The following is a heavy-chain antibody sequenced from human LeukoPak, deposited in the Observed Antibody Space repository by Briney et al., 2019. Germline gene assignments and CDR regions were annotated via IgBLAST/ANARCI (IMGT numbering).Heavy chain of an antibody. CDR3: ARVRYCSTTSCNTDYYYYMDV. Sequence: ASVKVSCKASGYTFTSYYMHWVRQAPGQGLEWMGIINPSGGSTSYAQKFQGRVTMTRDTSTSTVYMELSSLRSEDTAVYYCARVRYCSTTSCNTDYYYYMDVWGKGTTVTVSS. CDR2: INPSGGST. J-gene: IGHJ6*03. D-gene: IGHD2-2*02. V-gene: IGHV1-46*01. CDR1: GYTFTSYY.